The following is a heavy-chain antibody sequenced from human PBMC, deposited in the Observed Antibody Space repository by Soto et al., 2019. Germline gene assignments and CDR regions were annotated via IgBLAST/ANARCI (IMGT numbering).Heavy chain of an antibody. J-gene: IGHJ6*02. V-gene: IGHV1-18*01. CDR1: GYTFTSYG. Sequence: ASVKVSCKASGYTFTSYGISWVRQALGQGIEGMGWISAYNGITNYAQKFQGRVTMTTDTSTSTAYMELRSLRSDDTSVYYCASDIAGYSYGYYYYGMDVWGQGTTVTVSS. CDR2: ISAYNGIT. D-gene: IGHD5-18*01. CDR3: ASDIAGYSYGYYYYGMDV.